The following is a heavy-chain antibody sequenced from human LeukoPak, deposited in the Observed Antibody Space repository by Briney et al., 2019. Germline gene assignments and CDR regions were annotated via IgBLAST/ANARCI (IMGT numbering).Heavy chain of an antibody. J-gene: IGHJ4*02. CDR2: IDYSGST. V-gene: IGHV4-31*03. CDR1: GGSISSGGYY. D-gene: IGHD5-24*01. CDR3: ARDPGKDGYNYSFDY. Sequence: SETLSLTCTASGGSISSGGYYWSWIRQHPVKGLEWVGYIDYSGSTYYTPSLKSRLTISMDTSKNQFSLRLSSVTAADTAVYYCARDPGKDGYNYSFDYWGQGTLVTVSS.